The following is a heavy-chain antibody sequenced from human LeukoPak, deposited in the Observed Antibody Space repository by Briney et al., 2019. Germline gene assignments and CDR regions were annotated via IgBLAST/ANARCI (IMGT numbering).Heavy chain of an antibody. D-gene: IGHD3-10*01. Sequence: PSETLSLTCTVSGGSISSSSYYWGWIRQPPGKGLEWMGSIYYSGSTYYNPSLKSRVTISVDTSKNQFSLKLSSVTAADTAVYYCARVLGYYGSRRYNWFDPWGQGTLVTVSS. CDR1: GGSISSSSYY. J-gene: IGHJ5*02. CDR2: IYYSGST. CDR3: ARVLGYYGSRRYNWFDP. V-gene: IGHV4-39*07.